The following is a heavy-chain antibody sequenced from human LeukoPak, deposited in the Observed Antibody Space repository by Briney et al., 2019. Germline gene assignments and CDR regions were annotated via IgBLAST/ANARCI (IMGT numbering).Heavy chain of an antibody. Sequence: PGGSLRLSCAASGFTFSSYAMHWVRQAPGKRLEWVAIISYNGSNKYYADSVKGRFTISRDNSKNTLYLQMNSLRAEDTAVYYCARSTVTFDYWGQGTLVTVSS. CDR3: ARSTVTFDY. D-gene: IGHD4-17*01. J-gene: IGHJ4*02. CDR2: ISYNGSNK. CDR1: GFTFSSYA. V-gene: IGHV3-30-3*01.